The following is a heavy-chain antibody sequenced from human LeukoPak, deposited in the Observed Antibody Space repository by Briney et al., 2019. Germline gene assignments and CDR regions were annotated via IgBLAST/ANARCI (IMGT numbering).Heavy chain of an antibody. CDR1: HYSISNGYY. CDR3: ARTPAAMTRFDY. D-gene: IGHD2-2*01. CDR2: IYHSGDT. J-gene: IGHJ4*02. V-gene: IGHV4-38-2*02. Sequence: KSSETLSLTCTVSHYSISNGYYWGWIRPLPGKGLEWRGNIYHSGDTHYNPSLKSRVATSVETSKSQSYLKVTSVTAADTAVHYCARTPAAMTRFDYWGQGTLVTVSP.